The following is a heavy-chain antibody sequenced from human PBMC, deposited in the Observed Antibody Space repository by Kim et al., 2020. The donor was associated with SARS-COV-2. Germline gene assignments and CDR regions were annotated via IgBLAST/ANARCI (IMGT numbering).Heavy chain of an antibody. CDR2: IYPGDSDT. Sequence: GESLKISCKGSGYSFNSYWIGWVRQMPGKGLEWMGIIYPGDSDTRYSPSFQGQVTISADKSISTAYLQWSSLKASDTAMYYCAKTGIAVAGYYYYGMDVWGQGTTVTVSS. CDR3: AKTGIAVAGYYYYGMDV. D-gene: IGHD6-19*01. CDR1: GYSFNSYW. V-gene: IGHV5-51*01. J-gene: IGHJ6*02.